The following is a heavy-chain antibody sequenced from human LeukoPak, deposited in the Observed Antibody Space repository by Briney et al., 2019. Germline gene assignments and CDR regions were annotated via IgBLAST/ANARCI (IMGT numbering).Heavy chain of an antibody. V-gene: IGHV4-31*03. J-gene: IGHJ4*02. CDR3: AREGITGNIDY. CDR1: GGSISSGGYY. D-gene: IGHD3-10*01. Sequence: SETLSLTCTVSGGSISSGGYYWSWIRQHPGKGLEWIGYIYYSGSTYYNPSLKSRVTISVDTSKNQFSLKLSSVTAAGTAVYYCAREGITGNIDYWGQGTLVTVSS. CDR2: IYYSGST.